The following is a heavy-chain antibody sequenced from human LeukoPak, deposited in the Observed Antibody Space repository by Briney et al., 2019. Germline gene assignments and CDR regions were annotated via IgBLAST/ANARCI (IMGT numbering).Heavy chain of an antibody. CDR3: ARGGRANRGNWFDP. J-gene: IGHJ5*02. D-gene: IGHD3-16*01. CDR2: IYYSGSA. V-gene: IGHV4-59*01. Sequence: SETLSLTCTVSGGSISSYYWSWIRQPPGKGLEWIGYIYYSGSANYNPSLKSRVTISVDTSKNQFSLKLSSVTAADTAVYYCARGGRANRGNWFDPWGQGTLVTVSS. CDR1: GGSISSYY.